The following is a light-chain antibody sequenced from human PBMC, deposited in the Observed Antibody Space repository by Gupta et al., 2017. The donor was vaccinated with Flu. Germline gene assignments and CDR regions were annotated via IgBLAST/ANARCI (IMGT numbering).Light chain of an antibody. J-gene: IGKJ4*01. Sequence: DIHMTQSSSSLSASVGDRVTITCRASQSISSYLNWYQQKPGKAPKRLIYAASSLQSGVPSRFSGSGSGTDFTLTISSLQPEDFATYYCKQSYSTPPLTFGGGTKVEIK. CDR3: KQSYSTPPLT. V-gene: IGKV1-39*01. CDR2: AAS. CDR1: QSISSY.